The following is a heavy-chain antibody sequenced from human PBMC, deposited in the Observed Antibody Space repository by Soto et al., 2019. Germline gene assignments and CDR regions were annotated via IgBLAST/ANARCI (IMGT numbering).Heavy chain of an antibody. CDR1: GFTFSSYA. CDR3: ARTMTTRAFDI. J-gene: IGHJ3*02. V-gene: IGHV3-30-3*01. D-gene: IGHD4-17*01. CDR2: ISYDGSNK. Sequence: GGSLRLSCAASGFTFSSYAMHWVRQAPGKGLEWVAVISYDGSNKYYADSVKGRFTISRDNSKNTLYLQMNSLRAEDTAVYYCARTMTTRAFDIWGQGTMVTVSS.